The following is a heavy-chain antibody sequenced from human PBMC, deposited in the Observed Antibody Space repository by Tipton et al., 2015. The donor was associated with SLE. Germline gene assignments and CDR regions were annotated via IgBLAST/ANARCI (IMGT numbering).Heavy chain of an antibody. Sequence: TLSLTCTVSGGSISSGGYYWSWIRQHPGKGLEWIGYIYYSGSTYYNPSLKSRVTISVDTSKNQFSLKLSSVTAADTAVYYCARVYDSGGYFQHWGQGTLVTVSS. CDR3: ARVYDSGGYFQH. CDR1: GGSISSGGYY. J-gene: IGHJ1*01. CDR2: IYYSGST. V-gene: IGHV4-31*03. D-gene: IGHD3-22*01.